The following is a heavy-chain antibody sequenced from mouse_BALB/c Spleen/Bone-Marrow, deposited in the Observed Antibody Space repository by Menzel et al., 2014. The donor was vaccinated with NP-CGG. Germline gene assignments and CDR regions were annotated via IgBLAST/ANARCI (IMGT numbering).Heavy chain of an antibody. CDR3: ARLGYYGTMDY. D-gene: IGHD1-1*01. CDR1: GFDFSRYW. CDR2: INPDSSTI. J-gene: IGHJ4*01. Sequence: EVMLVEPGGGLVQPGGSLKLSCAASGFDFSRYWMSWVRRAPGKGLEWIGEINPDSSTINYTPSLKDKFIISRDNAKNTLYLQMSKVRSEDTAPYYCARLGYYGTMDYWGQGTSVTVSS. V-gene: IGHV4-1*02.